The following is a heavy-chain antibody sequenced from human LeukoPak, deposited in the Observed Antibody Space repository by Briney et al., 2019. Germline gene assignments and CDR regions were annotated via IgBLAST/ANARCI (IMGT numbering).Heavy chain of an antibody. Sequence: PGGSLRLSCAASGFTFSNYAMSWVRQAPGKGLDWVSTISGSGGNTYYADSVKGRFTISRDNSKNTLYLQMISLRAEDTAVYYCAKDGYYASDAFDIWGQGTMVTVSS. CDR3: AKDGYYASDAFDI. V-gene: IGHV3-23*01. CDR1: GFTFSNYA. J-gene: IGHJ3*02. D-gene: IGHD3-22*01. CDR2: ISGSGGNT.